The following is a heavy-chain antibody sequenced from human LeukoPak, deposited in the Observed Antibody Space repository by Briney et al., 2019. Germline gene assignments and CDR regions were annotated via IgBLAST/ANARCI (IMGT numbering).Heavy chain of an antibody. CDR3: EAYGSGSYYTADY. CDR2: IYYSGST. J-gene: IGHJ4*01. Sequence: PSETLSLTCTVSGGSISTNSYYWGWIRQPPGKGLEWIGSIYYSGSTYYNPSLKSRVTISVDTSKNQFSLKLSSVTAADTAVYYCEAYGSGSYYTADYWGQGTLVTVSS. D-gene: IGHD3-10*01. V-gene: IGHV4-39*07. CDR1: GGSISTNSYY.